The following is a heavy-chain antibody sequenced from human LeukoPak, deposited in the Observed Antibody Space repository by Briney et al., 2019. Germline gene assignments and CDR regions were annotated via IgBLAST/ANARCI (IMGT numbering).Heavy chain of an antibody. D-gene: IGHD5-18*01. CDR1: GGSISSSSYY. Sequence: KPSETLSLTCAVSGGSISSSSYYWGWIRQPPGEGLEWIGRIYYSGSTYYNPSLKSRVTISVATSKNQFSLKLSSVTAADTAVYYCARALLYSYGFKWFDYWGQGTLVTVSS. V-gene: IGHV4-39*07. CDR2: IYYSGST. J-gene: IGHJ4*02. CDR3: ARALLYSYGFKWFDY.